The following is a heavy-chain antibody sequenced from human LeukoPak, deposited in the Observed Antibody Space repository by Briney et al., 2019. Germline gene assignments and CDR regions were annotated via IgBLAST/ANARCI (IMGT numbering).Heavy chain of an antibody. CDR3: VHRSMTATQAPLPFDF. Sequence: SCPTLVKPTQTLTLTCTFSGFSLRTKGVGVGLIRQPPGKTLEWPSLIYWDDDKRYHPSLRTRLPITRDTSNNQVVLTMTDMDPVDTATYYCVHRSMTATQAPLPFDFWGPGTFITVSS. CDR2: IYWDDDK. CDR1: GFSLRTKGVG. V-gene: IGHV2-5*02. J-gene: IGHJ4*02. D-gene: IGHD1-1*01.